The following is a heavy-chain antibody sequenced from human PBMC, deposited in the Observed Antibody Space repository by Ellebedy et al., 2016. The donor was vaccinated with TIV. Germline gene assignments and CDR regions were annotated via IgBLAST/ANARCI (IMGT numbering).Heavy chain of an antibody. CDR1: GYTFNTYW. Sequence: KVSCKGSGYTFNTYWLCWVRHLPGKGLQWVGTIYPRDSDTKSRPSFQGVVTISANKSISTAYLQWNSLNVSDTAIYYCARSPGAWYFDLWGLGTLVTVSS. J-gene: IGHJ2*01. V-gene: IGHV5-51*01. CDR2: IYPRDSDT. D-gene: IGHD1-14*01. CDR3: ARSPGAWYFDL.